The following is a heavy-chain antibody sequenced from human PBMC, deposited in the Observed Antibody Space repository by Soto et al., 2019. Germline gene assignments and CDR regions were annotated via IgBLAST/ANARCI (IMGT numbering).Heavy chain of an antibody. D-gene: IGHD3-16*01. CDR2: IIPIFGTA. Sequence: QVQLVQSGAEVKKPGSSVKVSCKASGGTFSSYAISWVRQAPGQGLEWMGGIIPIFGTANYAQKIQGRVTMTADESTSTAYMELSSVGSEDTAVYCCARGMGGDGYNGYYFDYWGQGTLVTVSS. J-gene: IGHJ4*02. CDR3: ARGMGGDGYNGYYFDY. V-gene: IGHV1-69*01. CDR1: GGTFSSYA.